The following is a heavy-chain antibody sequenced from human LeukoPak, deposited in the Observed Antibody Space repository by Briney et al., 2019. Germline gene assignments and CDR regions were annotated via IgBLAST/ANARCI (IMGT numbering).Heavy chain of an antibody. CDR3: ARGVRGRGCLDF. D-gene: IGHD3-10*01. Sequence: SETLSLTCTVSGGSISSYYWSWIRQPPGKGLEWIGYIYYNGSPNYNPSLKSRVTISVDTSKNHFSLKLGSVTAADTAVYYCARGVRGRGCLDFWGQGTLVTVSS. CDR1: GGSISSYY. V-gene: IGHV4-59*01. J-gene: IGHJ4*01. CDR2: IYYNGSP.